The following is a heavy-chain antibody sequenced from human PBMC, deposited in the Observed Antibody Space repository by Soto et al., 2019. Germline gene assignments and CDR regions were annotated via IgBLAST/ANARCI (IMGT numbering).Heavy chain of an antibody. D-gene: IGHD2-2*01. CDR1: GFTFSNAW. CDR2: IKSKIDGGSK. Sequence: GGTLRLSCAASGFTFSNAWINWVRQAPGKGLEWVGRIKSKIDGGSKHFAAPVKGRFTISRDNAKNSLYLQMNSLRAEDTAVYYCARAQVVPDANEFEYWGEGTLVTVSS. V-gene: IGHV3-15*07. J-gene: IGHJ4*02. CDR3: ARAQVVPDANEFEY.